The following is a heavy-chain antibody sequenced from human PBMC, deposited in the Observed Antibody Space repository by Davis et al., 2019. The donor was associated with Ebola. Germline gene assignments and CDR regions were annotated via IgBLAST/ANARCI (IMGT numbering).Heavy chain of an antibody. CDR2: IYYSGST. V-gene: IGHV4-59*08. D-gene: IGHD6-13*01. J-gene: IGHJ4*02. CDR1: GGSISSYY. Sequence: PSETLSLTCTVSGGSISSYYWSWIRQPPGKGLEWIGYIYYSGSTNYNPSLKSRVTISVDTSKNQFSLKLSSVTAADTAVYYCASRFIAAAVSFDYWGQGTLVTVSS. CDR3: ASRFIAAAVSFDY.